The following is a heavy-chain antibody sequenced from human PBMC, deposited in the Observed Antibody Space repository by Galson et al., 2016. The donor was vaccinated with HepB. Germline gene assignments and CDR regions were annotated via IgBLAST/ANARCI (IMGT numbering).Heavy chain of an antibody. J-gene: IGHJ6*02. V-gene: IGHV2-70*01. D-gene: IGHD1-26*01. Sequence: PALVKPTQTLTLTCTFSGFSLSTSGMCVTWIRQPPGKALEWLALIDWDDDKYYSTSLKTRLTISKDTSKNQVVLTMTNMAPVDTARYYCARMRRERATLYYYYGMDVWGQGTTVTVSS. CDR1: GFSLSTSGMC. CDR3: ARMRRERATLYYYYGMDV. CDR2: IDWDDDK.